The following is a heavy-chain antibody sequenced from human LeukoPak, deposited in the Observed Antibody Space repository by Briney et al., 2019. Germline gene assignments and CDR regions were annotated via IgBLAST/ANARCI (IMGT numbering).Heavy chain of an antibody. CDR2: ISSSSSYT. CDR1: GFTFSDYY. Sequence: GGSLRLSCAASGFTFSDYYMSWIRQAPGKGLEWVSYISSSSSYTNYADSVKGRFTISRDNAKNSLYLQMNSLRAKDTAVYYCAREVKAVPGDESFDYWGQGTLVTVSS. D-gene: IGHD6-19*01. CDR3: AREVKAVPGDESFDY. J-gene: IGHJ4*02. V-gene: IGHV3-11*05.